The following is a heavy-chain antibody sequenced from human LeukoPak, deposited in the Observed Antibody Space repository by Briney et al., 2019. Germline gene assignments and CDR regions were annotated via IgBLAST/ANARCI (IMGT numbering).Heavy chain of an antibody. CDR1: GYTFTGYY. CDR3: AIFPIIVVVTANFDY. V-gene: IGHV1-2*02. D-gene: IGHD2-21*02. CDR2: INPNSGGT. Sequence: ASVKVSCKASGYTFTGYYVHWVRQAPGQGLEWMGWINPNSGGTNYAQKFQGRVTMTRDTSISTAYMELSRLRSDDTAVYYCAIFPIIVVVTANFDYWGQGTLVTVSS. J-gene: IGHJ4*02.